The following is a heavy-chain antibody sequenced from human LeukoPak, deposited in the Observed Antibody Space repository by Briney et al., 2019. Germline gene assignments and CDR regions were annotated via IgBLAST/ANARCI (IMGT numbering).Heavy chain of an antibody. CDR2: IYHSGST. J-gene: IGHJ5*02. CDR1: GGSISSGGYY. Sequence: PSQTLSLTCTVSGGSISSGGYYWSWIRQPPGKGLEWIGYIYHSGSTYYNPSLKSRVTISVDRSKNQFSLKLSSVTAADTAVYYCARGRGHNNWFDPWGQGTLVAVSS. CDR3: ARGRGHNNWFDP. V-gene: IGHV4-30-2*01. D-gene: IGHD3-16*01.